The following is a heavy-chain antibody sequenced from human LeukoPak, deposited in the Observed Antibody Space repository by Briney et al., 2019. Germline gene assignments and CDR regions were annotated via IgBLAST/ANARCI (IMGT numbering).Heavy chain of an antibody. CDR3: TTDLEGAWYGDSAGNFDY. V-gene: IGHV3-15*07. D-gene: IGHD4-17*01. CDR1: GFTFSSYA. CDR2: IKSKTDGGTT. J-gene: IGHJ4*02. Sequence: SGGSLRLSCAASGFTFSSYAMNWVRQAPGKGLEWVGRIKSKTDGGTTDYAAPVKGRFTISRDDSKNTLYLQMNSLKTEDTAVYYCTTDLEGAWYGDSAGNFDYWGQGTLVTVSS.